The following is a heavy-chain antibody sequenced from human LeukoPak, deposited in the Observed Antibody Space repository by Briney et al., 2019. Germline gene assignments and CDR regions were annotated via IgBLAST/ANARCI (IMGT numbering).Heavy chain of an antibody. D-gene: IGHD6-13*01. J-gene: IGHJ4*02. CDR2: ITKSGGDT. Sequence: GGSLRLSCAASGFTFSNYAMSWVRQAPGKGLEWVPTITKSGGDTYYADSVKGRFTISRDNSKNTLYLQMNSLRAEDTALYYCAKEGGSSWYYFDYWGQGTLVTVSS. CDR3: AKEGGSSWYYFDY. V-gene: IGHV3-23*01. CDR1: GFTFSNYA.